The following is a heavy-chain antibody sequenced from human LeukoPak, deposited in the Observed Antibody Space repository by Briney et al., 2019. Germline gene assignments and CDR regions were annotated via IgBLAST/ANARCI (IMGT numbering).Heavy chain of an antibody. D-gene: IGHD5-12*01. CDR3: AGSGSGSPYNWFDP. Sequence: GGSLRLSCAASGVTLSSYSMNWVRQAPGKGLEWVSSISSSSSYIYYADSVKGRFTISRDNAKNSLYLQMNSLRAEDTAVYYCAGSGSGSPYNWFDPWGQGTLVTVSS. J-gene: IGHJ5*02. CDR1: GVTLSSYS. V-gene: IGHV3-21*01. CDR2: ISSSSSYI.